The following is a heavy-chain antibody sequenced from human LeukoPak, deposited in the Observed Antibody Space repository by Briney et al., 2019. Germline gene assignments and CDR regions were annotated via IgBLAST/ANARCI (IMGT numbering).Heavy chain of an antibody. D-gene: IGHD1-26*01. J-gene: IGHJ6*03. Sequence: SETLSLTCTVSGGSINNYYWSWIRQPPGKGLEWIGYIYYNGTTNYNPSLKSRVTISVDTSNNQFSLKLSSVTAADTAVYYCARGASGSFSRYYYYHMDVWGKGTTVTVSS. CDR3: ARGASGSFSRYYYYHMDV. V-gene: IGHV4-59*01. CDR1: GGSINNYY. CDR2: IYYNGTT.